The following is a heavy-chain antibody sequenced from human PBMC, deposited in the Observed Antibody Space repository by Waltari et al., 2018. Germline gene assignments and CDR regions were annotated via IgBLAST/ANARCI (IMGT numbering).Heavy chain of an antibody. CDR3: ARVFDSSQYYYGSDY. CDR1: GYTFSNYG. J-gene: IGHJ4*02. D-gene: IGHD3-22*01. Sequence: QVQLVQSGTEVKKPGASVKVSCKASGYTFSNYGVSWVRQAPGQGLEWVGWSAAYNGNTHSAPKCQGRVTMTTDTSTTTAYLELRSLTSDDTAVYYCARVFDSSQYYYGSDYWGQGTLVTVSS. CDR2: SAAYNGNT. V-gene: IGHV1-18*01.